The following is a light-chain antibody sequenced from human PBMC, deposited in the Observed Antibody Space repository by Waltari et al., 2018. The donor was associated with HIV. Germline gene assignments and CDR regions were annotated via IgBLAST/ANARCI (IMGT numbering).Light chain of an antibody. CDR1: SSDVGGYNY. CDR2: EVS. Sequence: QSALTQPASVSGSPGQSLPISCTGTSSDVGGYNYVSWFPQHPGKAPKLMIYEVSNRPSGVSNRFSGSKSGNTASLTISGLQAEDEADYYCSSYTSSSTLYVVFGGGTKLTVL. J-gene: IGLJ2*01. V-gene: IGLV2-14*01. CDR3: SSYTSSSTLYVV.